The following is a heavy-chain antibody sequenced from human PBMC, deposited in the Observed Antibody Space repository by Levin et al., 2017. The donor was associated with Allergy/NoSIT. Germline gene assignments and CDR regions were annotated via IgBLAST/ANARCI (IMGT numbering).Heavy chain of an antibody. V-gene: IGHV4-30-4*01. Sequence: SETLSLTCSVSGASISSGDFFWTWIRQSPGKGLEWLGNIYHSGRTFYNPSLRSRLVISGDTSNNQFSLELTSVTTADTAVYYCVRDNPNYLTTRLFDYWGQGILVTVSS. J-gene: IGHJ4*02. D-gene: IGHD1-14*01. CDR2: IYHSGRT. CDR1: GASISSGDFF. CDR3: VRDNPNYLTTRLFDY.